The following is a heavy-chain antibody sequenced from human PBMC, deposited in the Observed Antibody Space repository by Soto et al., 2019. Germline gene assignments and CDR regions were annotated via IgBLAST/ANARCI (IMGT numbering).Heavy chain of an antibody. CDR1: RLTFSNYG. J-gene: IGHJ4*01. Sequence: AGGSLRLSCVASRLTFSNYGMHWVRQAPGKGLEWVAVISYESISTVYRDSVRGRFTISRDNSRNTLYLHMNSLTPEDTAVYYCAREAGCSGTNCNVYFDYWGLGTLVTVSS. V-gene: IGHV3-30*03. CDR2: ISYESIST. D-gene: IGHD2-15*01. CDR3: AREAGCSGTNCNVYFDY.